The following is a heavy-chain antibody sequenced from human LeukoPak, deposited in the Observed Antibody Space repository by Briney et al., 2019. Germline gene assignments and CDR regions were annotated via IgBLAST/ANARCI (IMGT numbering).Heavy chain of an antibody. V-gene: IGHV1-2*06. CDR2: INPNSGGT. CDR3: ARVGDGYNFAFDI. Sequence: ASVKVSCKASGYTFTGYYMHWVRQAPGQGLEWMGRINPNSGGTNYAQKFRGRVTMTRDTSISTAYMELSRLRSDDTAVYYCARVGDGYNFAFDIWGQGTMVTVSS. J-gene: IGHJ3*02. CDR1: GYTFTGYY. D-gene: IGHD5-24*01.